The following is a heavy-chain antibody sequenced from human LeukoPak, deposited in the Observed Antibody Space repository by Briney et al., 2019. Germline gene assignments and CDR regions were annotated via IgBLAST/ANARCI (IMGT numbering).Heavy chain of an antibody. CDR3: ARDIFRNFVVVPAADY. D-gene: IGHD2-2*01. Sequence: GGSLRLSCAASGFTFDDYDMHWVRQPPGKSLEWVSHISGDGGSTYYADSVKGRFTVSRDNSKNSLYLQMNSLRTEDTALYYCARDIFRNFVVVPAADYWGQGTLVTVSS. V-gene: IGHV3-43*02. J-gene: IGHJ4*02. CDR1: GFTFDDYD. CDR2: ISGDGGST.